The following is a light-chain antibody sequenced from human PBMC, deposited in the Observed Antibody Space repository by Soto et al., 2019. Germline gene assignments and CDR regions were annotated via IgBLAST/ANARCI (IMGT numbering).Light chain of an antibody. V-gene: IGKV1-27*01. CDR2: AAS. CDR3: EHYAGASRT. Sequence: INMAQSPFSLSASVGDRVTIPCRASQGISNFFAWYQQKPGKVPKLLIYAASTLQSGVPSRFSGSGSGTDFTLTISRLQPEDVGSHATEHYAGASRTIAQGTKV. J-gene: IGKJ1*01. CDR1: QGISNF.